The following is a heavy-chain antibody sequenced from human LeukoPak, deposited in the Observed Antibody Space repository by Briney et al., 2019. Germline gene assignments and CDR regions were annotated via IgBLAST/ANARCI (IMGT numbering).Heavy chain of an antibody. CDR3: ARVGGGSSRFDY. CDR2: IFHSGST. J-gene: IGHJ4*02. Sequence: SETLSLTCTVSGYSISSTYYWDWIRQPPGKGLEWIGSIFHSGSTYYNPSLESRVTISVDTSKNQFSLKLNSVTAADTAVYYCARVGGGSSRFDYWGQGTLVTVSS. V-gene: IGHV4-38-2*02. CDR1: GYSISSTYY. D-gene: IGHD2-15*01.